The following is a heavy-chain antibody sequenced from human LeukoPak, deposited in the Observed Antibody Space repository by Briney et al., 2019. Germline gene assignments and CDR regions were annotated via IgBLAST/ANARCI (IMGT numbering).Heavy chain of an antibody. CDR3: AKDQGTGIAAAGTSHY. CDR2: ISGSGGST. CDR1: GFTFSSYA. Sequence: GGSLRLSCAASGFTFSSYAMSWVRQAPGKGLEWVSVISGSGGSTYYADSVKGRFTISRDNSKNTLYLQMNSLRAEDTAVYYCAKDQGTGIAAAGTSHYWGQGTLVTVSS. D-gene: IGHD6-13*01. J-gene: IGHJ4*02. V-gene: IGHV3-23*01.